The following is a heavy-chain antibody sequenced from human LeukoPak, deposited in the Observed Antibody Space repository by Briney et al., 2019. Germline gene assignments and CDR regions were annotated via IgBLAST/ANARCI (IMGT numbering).Heavy chain of an antibody. D-gene: IGHD6-13*01. V-gene: IGHV1-69*05. J-gene: IGHJ3*02. CDR1: GGTFSSYA. Sequence: ASVKVSCKASGGTFSSYAISWVRQAPGQGLEWMGGSIPIFCTTNYAQKFQGRVTITTDESTSTAYMELSSLRSEDTAVYYCARDLTLAAAGTGGVAFDIWGQGQWSPSLQ. CDR2: SIPIFCTT. CDR3: ARDLTLAAAGTGGVAFDI.